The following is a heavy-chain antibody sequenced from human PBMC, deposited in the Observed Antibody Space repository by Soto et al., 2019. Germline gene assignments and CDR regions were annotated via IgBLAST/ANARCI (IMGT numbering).Heavy chain of an antibody. CDR1: GYTFTSYG. Sequence: XSVKVSFNASGYTFTSYGISLVRHSPGQGLEWMGWISAYNGNTKYEQKLQGRVTMTTDTSTSTAYMELRSLRSDDTAVYYCAKDYYDSSGYYPPALLFDYWGQGTLVTVSS. CDR2: ISAYNGNT. CDR3: AKDYYDSSGYYPPALLFDY. D-gene: IGHD3-22*01. J-gene: IGHJ4*02. V-gene: IGHV1-18*01.